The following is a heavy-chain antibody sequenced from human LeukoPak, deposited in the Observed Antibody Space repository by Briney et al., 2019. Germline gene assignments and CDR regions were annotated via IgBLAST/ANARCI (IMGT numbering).Heavy chain of an antibody. Sequence: SETLSLTCTVSGGSISSYYWSWIRQPPGKGLEWIGYIYYSGSTNYNPSLKSRVTISVDTSKNQFSLKLSSVTAADTAVYYCARDKTHNYYDSSGYAKIYYYGMDVWGRGTTVTVSS. CDR2: IYYSGST. J-gene: IGHJ6*02. V-gene: IGHV4-59*01. D-gene: IGHD3-22*01. CDR1: GGSISSYY. CDR3: ARDKTHNYYDSSGYAKIYYYGMDV.